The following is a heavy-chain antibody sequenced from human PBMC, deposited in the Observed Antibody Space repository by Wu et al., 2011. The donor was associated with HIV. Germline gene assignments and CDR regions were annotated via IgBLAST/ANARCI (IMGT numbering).Heavy chain of an antibody. CDR3: AEIRLSATLCIVWAS. CDR1: GDGFTSYA. J-gene: IGHJ6*02. Sequence: QVQLVQFGAEVKKPGSSVKVTCKASGDGFTSYAVSWVRQAPGQGLEWMGGINPLFGTTKHAQKFQDRVTFTTDESKTTAYMELSSLGSEDTAVYYCAEIRLSATLCIVWASWGQGTTVTVSS. CDR2: INPLFGTT. V-gene: IGHV1-69*01. D-gene: IGHD2-15*01.